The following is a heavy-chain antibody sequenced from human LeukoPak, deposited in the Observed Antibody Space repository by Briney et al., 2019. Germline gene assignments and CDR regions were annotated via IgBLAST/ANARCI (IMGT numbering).Heavy chain of an antibody. Sequence: PGGSLRLSCVASGFTFSSYAMSWVRQAPGKGLEWVSGITSSGTTTFYADSVKGRFTISRDNSKNTVYLQMNSLRAEDTAVYYCAAYYYGSFPPTNFDYWGQGTLATVSS. CDR1: GFTFSSYA. CDR2: ITSSGTTT. V-gene: IGHV3-23*01. J-gene: IGHJ4*02. D-gene: IGHD3-10*01. CDR3: AAYYYGSFPPTNFDY.